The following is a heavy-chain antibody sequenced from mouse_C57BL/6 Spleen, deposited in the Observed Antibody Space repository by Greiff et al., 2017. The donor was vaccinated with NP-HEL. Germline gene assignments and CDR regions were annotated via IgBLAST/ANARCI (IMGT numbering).Heavy chain of an antibody. D-gene: IGHD2-4*01. Sequence: EVKLMESGGGLVKPGGSLKLSCAASGFTFSDYGMHWVRQAPEKGLEWVAYISSGSSTIYYADTVKGRFTISRDNAKNTLFLQMTSLRSEDTAMYYCARRDYEDYFDYWGQGTTLTVSS. CDR3: ARRDYEDYFDY. J-gene: IGHJ2*01. CDR1: GFTFSDYG. V-gene: IGHV5-17*01. CDR2: ISSGSSTI.